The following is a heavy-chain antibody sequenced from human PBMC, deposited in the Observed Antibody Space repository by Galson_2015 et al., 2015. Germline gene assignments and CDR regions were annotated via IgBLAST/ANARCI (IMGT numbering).Heavy chain of an antibody. CDR1: GYTFTNYG. D-gene: IGHD2-2*01. CDR2: ISAHNDNT. CDR3: ARATLISAVPAAMCS. V-gene: IGHV1-18*01. Sequence: SVKVSCKASGYTFTNYGVSWVRQAPGQGLEWMGWISAHNDNTSYVQKFQGRVTMTTDTSTSTAYMELRRLRSDDTAVYYCARATLISAVPAAMCSWGQGPLVTVSS. J-gene: IGHJ5*02.